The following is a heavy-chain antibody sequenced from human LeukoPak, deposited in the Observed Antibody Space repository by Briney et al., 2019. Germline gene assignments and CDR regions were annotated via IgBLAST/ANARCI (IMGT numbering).Heavy chain of an antibody. Sequence: PGRSLRLSCAASGFTFSSYAMHWVRQAPGKGLEWVAVISYDGSNKYYVDSVKGRFTISRDNAKNTLYLQMNSLRAEDTAVYYCAREVALSCSGGSCYSNDAFDIWGQGTMVTVSS. CDR3: AREVALSCSGGSCYSNDAFDI. D-gene: IGHD2-15*01. J-gene: IGHJ3*02. CDR1: GFTFSSYA. CDR2: ISYDGSNK. V-gene: IGHV3-30-3*01.